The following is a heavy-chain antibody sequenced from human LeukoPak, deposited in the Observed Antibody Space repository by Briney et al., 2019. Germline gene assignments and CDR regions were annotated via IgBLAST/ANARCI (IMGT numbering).Heavy chain of an antibody. CDR1: GDSIRRSTHY. Sequence: SETLSLTCTVSGDSIRRSTHYGGWIRQSPEKGLEWIGAIYDSGATYYNPSFQSRVTISVDTSKSQFHLKMQSVTAADTAVYYCTREPATWGQGTLVTVSS. CDR2: IYDSGAT. J-gene: IGHJ5*02. V-gene: IGHV4-39*06. D-gene: IGHD2-2*01. CDR3: TREPAT.